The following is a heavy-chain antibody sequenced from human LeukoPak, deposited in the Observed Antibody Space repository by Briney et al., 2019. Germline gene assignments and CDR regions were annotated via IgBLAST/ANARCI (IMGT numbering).Heavy chain of an antibody. V-gene: IGHV3-48*03. J-gene: IGHJ6*02. Sequence: GGSLRLSCAASGFTFSNYEMNWVRQAPGKGLEWVSYISSSGSAKYYADSVKGRFTMSRDNVKNSLYLQMNSLRAEDTAVYYCARDAGAYDSSGYFRENYYYGMDVWRQGTTVTVSS. CDR3: ARDAGAYDSSGYFRENYYYGMDV. CDR1: GFTFSNYE. D-gene: IGHD3-22*01. CDR2: ISSSGSAK.